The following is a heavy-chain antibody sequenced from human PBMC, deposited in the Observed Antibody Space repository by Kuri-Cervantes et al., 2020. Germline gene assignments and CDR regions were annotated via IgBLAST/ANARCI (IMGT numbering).Heavy chain of an antibody. J-gene: IGHJ4*02. CDR1: GFTFSSYA. D-gene: IGHD1-26*01. Sequence: GEFLKISYAASGFTFSSYAMSWVRQAPGKGLEWVSAISGSGGSTYYADSMKGRFTISRDNSKNTLYLQMNSLRAEDTAVYYCAKEGVGATPAFFDYWGQGTLVTVSS. CDR2: ISGSGGST. V-gene: IGHV3-23*01. CDR3: AKEGVGATPAFFDY.